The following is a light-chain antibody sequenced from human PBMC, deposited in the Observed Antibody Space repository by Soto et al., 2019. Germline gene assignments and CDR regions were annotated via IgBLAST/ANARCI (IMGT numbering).Light chain of an antibody. CDR1: QSVGSN. V-gene: IGKV3-11*01. CDR3: QQRTSWPPVT. CDR2: GAF. J-gene: IGKJ4*01. Sequence: VLTQSPATLSVSPGERATLSCRASQSVGSNLAWYQHKPGQAPRLLIYGAFTRATGFPARFSGSGSGTDFTLTISSLEPEDFAVYYCQQRTSWPPVTFGGGTKVEIK.